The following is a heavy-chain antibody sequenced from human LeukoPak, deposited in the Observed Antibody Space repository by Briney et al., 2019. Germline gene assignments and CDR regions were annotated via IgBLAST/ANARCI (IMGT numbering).Heavy chain of an antibody. J-gene: IGHJ4*02. D-gene: IGHD3-22*01. CDR1: GFTFSSYS. V-gene: IGHV3-23*01. CDR3: AKAVTTLIVVPGRY. Sequence: GGSLRLSCAASGFTFSSYSMNWVRQAPGKGLEWVSTITGSGGNTYYVDSVKGRFTVSRDNSKNTLYLQMTSLRAEDTAIYYCAKAVTTLIVVPGRYWGQGTLVTVSS. CDR2: ITGSGGNT.